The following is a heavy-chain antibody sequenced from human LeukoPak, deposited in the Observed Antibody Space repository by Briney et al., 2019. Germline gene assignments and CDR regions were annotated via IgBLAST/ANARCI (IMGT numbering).Heavy chain of an antibody. J-gene: IGHJ4*02. V-gene: IGHV3-21*01. D-gene: IGHD3-3*01. CDR2: MSSGSSYI. CDR3: ARDRPTGASRLFVVQ. CDR1: GFTFSSYS. Sequence: GGSLRLSCAASGFTFSSYSMTWVRQAPGKGPEWVSSMSSGSSYIYYADSVRGRFTISRDNAKNSLYLLMNSLRAEDTAVYYCARDRPTGASRLFVVQWGQGTLVTVSS.